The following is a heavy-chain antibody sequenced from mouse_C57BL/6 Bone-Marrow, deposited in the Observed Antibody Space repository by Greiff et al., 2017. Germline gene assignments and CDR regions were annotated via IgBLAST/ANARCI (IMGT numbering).Heavy chain of an antibody. CDR1: GYTFTSYW. J-gene: IGHJ2*01. V-gene: IGHV1-7*01. CDR3: ASLLWLRREDY. Sequence: QVQLQQSGAELAKPGASVKLSCKASGYTFTSYWMHWVKQRPGQSLEWIGYINPSSGYTKYNQKFKDKATLTADKSSSTAYMQLSSLTYEDSAVYYCASLLWLRREDYWGQGTTLTVSS. CDR2: INPSSGYT. D-gene: IGHD2-2*01.